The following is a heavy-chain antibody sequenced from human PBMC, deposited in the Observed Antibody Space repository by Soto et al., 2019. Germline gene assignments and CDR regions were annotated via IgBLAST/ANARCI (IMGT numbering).Heavy chain of an antibody. CDR1: GYTYTRYG. D-gene: IGHD2-8*01. J-gene: IGHJ6*02. V-gene: IGHV1-18*01. Sequence: QGQLVQSGAEVKKPGASVKVSCKASGYTYTRYGIGRVRQATGQGLEWMGWISGYNGNTNYAQKFQGRVTMTVDTSTTTAFMELRSLTSDDRAVYYCAKNGQPPYYYYGMDVWGQGTTVTVSS. CDR3: AKNGQPPYYYYGMDV. CDR2: ISGYNGNT.